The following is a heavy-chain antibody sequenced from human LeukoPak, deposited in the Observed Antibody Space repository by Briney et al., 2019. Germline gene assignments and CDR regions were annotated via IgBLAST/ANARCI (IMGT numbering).Heavy chain of an antibody. CDR1: GFTFSSYA. CDR3: GRARSGYDFDY. D-gene: IGHD5-12*01. V-gene: IGHV3-23*01. CDR2: IIDSDGNP. Sequence: GGSVRLSCAASGFTFSSYALSWLGQAPGRGREGGSAIIDSDGNPYHADPVKGRFTISKDNSKDTLYLQMNSLRADDAAVYYCGRARSGYDFDYWGQGTLVTVSS. J-gene: IGHJ4*02.